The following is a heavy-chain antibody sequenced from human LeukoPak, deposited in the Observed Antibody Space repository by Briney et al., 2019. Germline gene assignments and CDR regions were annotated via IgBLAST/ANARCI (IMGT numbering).Heavy chain of an antibody. V-gene: IGHV4-34*01. D-gene: IGHD3-3*01. Sequence: SETLSLTCAVYGGSFSGYYWSWIRQPPGKGLEWIGEINHSGSTNYNPSLKSRVTISVDTSKHQFSLKLSSVTAADTAVYYCARGITYYDFWSGWPDAFDIWGQGTMVTVSS. CDR2: INHSGST. J-gene: IGHJ3*02. CDR1: GGSFSGYY. CDR3: ARGITYYDFWSGWPDAFDI.